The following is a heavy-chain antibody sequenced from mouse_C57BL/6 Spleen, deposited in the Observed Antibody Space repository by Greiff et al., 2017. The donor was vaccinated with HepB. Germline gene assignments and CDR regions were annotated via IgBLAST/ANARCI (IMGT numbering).Heavy chain of an antibody. CDR3: AREGFAY. Sequence: QVQLQQPGAELVMPGASVKLSSKASGYTFTSYWMHWVKQRPGQGLEWIGEIDPSDSYTNYNQKFKGKSTLTVDKSSSTAYMQLSSLTSEDSAVYYCAREGFAYWGQGTLVTVSA. CDR1: GYTFTSYW. CDR2: IDPSDSYT. J-gene: IGHJ3*01. V-gene: IGHV1-69*01.